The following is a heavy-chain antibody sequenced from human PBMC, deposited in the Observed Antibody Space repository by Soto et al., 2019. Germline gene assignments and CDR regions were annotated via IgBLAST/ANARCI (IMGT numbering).Heavy chain of an antibody. Sequence: QLQLQESGPGLVKPSETLSITCTVSGGSISSSSYYWGWIRQPPGKGLEWIGSIYYSGSTYYNPSLKSRVTISVDTSKNQFSLKLSSVTAADTAVYYCARHVLRFLEWPGWVGYWGQGTLVTVSS. CDR3: ARHVLRFLEWPGWVGY. V-gene: IGHV4-39*01. CDR2: IYYSGST. CDR1: GGSISSSSYY. J-gene: IGHJ4*02. D-gene: IGHD3-3*01.